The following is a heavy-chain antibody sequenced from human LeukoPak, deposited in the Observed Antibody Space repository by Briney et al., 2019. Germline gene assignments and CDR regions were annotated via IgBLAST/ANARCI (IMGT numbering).Heavy chain of an antibody. Sequence: GGSLRLSCAASAFSVGDNFMSWVRQAPGKGLEWVSVTYSGGETFYADSVKDRFTVSRHISENTLYLHTNNLRPEDTAVYYCARDLDWVWGQGTTVIVSS. CDR2: TYSGGET. V-gene: IGHV3-53*04. CDR1: AFSVGDNF. J-gene: IGHJ6*02. CDR3: ARDLDWV. D-gene: IGHD2-21*01.